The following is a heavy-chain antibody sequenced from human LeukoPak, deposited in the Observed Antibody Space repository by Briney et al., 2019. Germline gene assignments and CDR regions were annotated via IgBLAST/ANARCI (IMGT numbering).Heavy chain of an antibody. Sequence: PSETLSLTCTVSGGSISGYHWSWIRQPAGQGREWIGRIYTDGNTNYSPSLRSRVTMSVDMSKNQLSLNLRPVTAADTAVYYCARAAGAAGGQYFDYWGQGTLVTVSS. CDR3: ARAAGAAGGQYFDY. V-gene: IGHV4-4*07. CDR1: GGSISGYH. J-gene: IGHJ4*02. CDR2: IYTDGNT. D-gene: IGHD6-13*01.